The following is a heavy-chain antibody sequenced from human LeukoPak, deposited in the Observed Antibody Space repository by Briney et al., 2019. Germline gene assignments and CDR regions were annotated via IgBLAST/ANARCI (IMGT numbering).Heavy chain of an antibody. CDR2: TSDSGGTT. Sequence: GGSLRLSCAASGFTFSSYAMSWVRQAPGKGLEWVSSTSDSGGTTYYADSGKGRFSISRDNSKNTLYLQMSSLRADDTAVYYCAKTAVTGKVAGSDCWGQGTLVTVSS. CDR3: AKTAVTGKVAGSDC. D-gene: IGHD6-19*01. CDR1: GFTFSSYA. J-gene: IGHJ4*02. V-gene: IGHV3-23*01.